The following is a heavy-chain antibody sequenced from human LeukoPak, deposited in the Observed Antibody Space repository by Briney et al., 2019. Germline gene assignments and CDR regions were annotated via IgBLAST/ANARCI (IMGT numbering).Heavy chain of an antibody. CDR1: GFTFSDYY. Sequence: GGSLRLSCAASGFTFSDYYMSWIRQAPGKGLEWVSYISSSGSTIYYADSVKGRFTISRDNAKNSLYLQMNNLRAEDTAVYYCARVGGSGWHPAYYYYMDVWGKGTTVTVSS. CDR2: ISSSGSTI. V-gene: IGHV3-11*04. CDR3: ARVGGSGWHPAYYYYMDV. D-gene: IGHD6-19*01. J-gene: IGHJ6*03.